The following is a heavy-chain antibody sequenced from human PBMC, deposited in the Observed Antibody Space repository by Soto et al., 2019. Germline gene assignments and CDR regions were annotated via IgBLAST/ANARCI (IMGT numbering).Heavy chain of an antibody. D-gene: IGHD2-15*01. CDR1: GFTFSSYG. V-gene: IGHV3-30*18. J-gene: IGHJ6*02. Sequence: GGSLRLSCAASGFTFSSYGMHWVRQAPGKGLEWVAVISYDGSNKYYADSVKGRFTISRDNSKNTLYLQMNSLRAEDTAVYYCAKDRYCSGGSCYAAPYYYYYGMDVWGQGTTVTVSS. CDR2: ISYDGSNK. CDR3: AKDRYCSGGSCYAAPYYYYYGMDV.